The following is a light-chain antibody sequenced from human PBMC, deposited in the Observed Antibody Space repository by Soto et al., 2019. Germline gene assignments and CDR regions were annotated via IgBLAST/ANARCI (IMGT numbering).Light chain of an antibody. CDR1: QDISNY. J-gene: IGKJ4*01. CDR3: QKFTSAPFT. Sequence: DIQMTQSPSSLSASVGDRVTITCQASQDISNYLNWYQQKPGKAPKLLIYAASILQSGVPSRFSGSGSGTDFTLTISSLQPEDVAIYYCQKFTSAPFTFGGGTKVDIK. CDR2: AAS. V-gene: IGKV1-27*01.